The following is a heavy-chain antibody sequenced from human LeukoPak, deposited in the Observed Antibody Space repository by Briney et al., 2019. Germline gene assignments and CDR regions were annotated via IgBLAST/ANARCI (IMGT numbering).Heavy chain of an antibody. J-gene: IGHJ4*02. CDR1: GFTFSSYE. Sequence: GGSLRLSCAASGFTFSSYEMNWVRQAPGKGLEWVSYISSSGSTIYYADSVKGRFTISRDNAKNSLYLQMNSLRAEDTAVYYCAKAGSMVRGVIFDYWGQGTLVTVSS. CDR3: AKAGSMVRGVIFDY. CDR2: ISSSGSTI. D-gene: IGHD3-10*01. V-gene: IGHV3-48*03.